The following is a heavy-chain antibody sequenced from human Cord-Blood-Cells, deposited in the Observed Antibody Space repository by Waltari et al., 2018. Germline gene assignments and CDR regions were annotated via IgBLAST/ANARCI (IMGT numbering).Heavy chain of an antibody. Sequence: EVQLLESGGGLVQPGGSLRLSCAASGFTFSSYAMSWVRQAPGKGLEWVSAISGSCGSTYYADSVKGRFTISGDNSKNTLYLQMNSLRAEDTAVYYCAKDELLAAAGTYWGQGTLVTVSS. J-gene: IGHJ4*02. CDR2: ISGSCGST. D-gene: IGHD6-13*01. CDR3: AKDELLAAAGTY. CDR1: GFTFSSYA. V-gene: IGHV3-23*01.